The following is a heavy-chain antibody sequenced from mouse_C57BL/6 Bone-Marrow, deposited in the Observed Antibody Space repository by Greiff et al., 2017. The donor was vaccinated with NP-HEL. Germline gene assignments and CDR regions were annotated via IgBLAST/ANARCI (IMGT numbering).Heavy chain of an antibody. V-gene: IGHV1-18*01. CDR3: ARLGAAFYYYAMDY. CDR1: GYTFTDYN. CDR2: INPNNGGT. Sequence: EVQLHQSGPELVKPGASVKIPCKASGYTFTDYNMDWVKQSHGKSLEWIGDINPNNGGTIYNQKFKGKATLTVDKSSSTAYMELRSLTSEDTAVYYCARLGAAFYYYAMDYWGQGTSVTVSS. J-gene: IGHJ4*01.